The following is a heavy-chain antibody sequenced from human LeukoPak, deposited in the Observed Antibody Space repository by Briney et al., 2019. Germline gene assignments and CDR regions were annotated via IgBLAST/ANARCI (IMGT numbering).Heavy chain of an antibody. Sequence: GGSPRLSCAASGFTFSTYSMKWVRQAPGKGLEWVSCISSGSRIIYYADSVKGRFTVSRDNAKNSLYLQMNSLRDEDTAVYYCARNPAGIGDYWGQGTLVLVYS. CDR3: ARNPAGIGDY. V-gene: IGHV3-48*02. CDR1: GFTFSTYS. CDR2: ISSGSRII. D-gene: IGHD1-26*01. J-gene: IGHJ4*02.